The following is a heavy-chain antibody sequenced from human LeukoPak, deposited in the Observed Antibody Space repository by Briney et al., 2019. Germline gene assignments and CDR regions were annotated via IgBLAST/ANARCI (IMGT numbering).Heavy chain of an antibody. D-gene: IGHD1-26*01. J-gene: IGHJ4*02. CDR3: ASRTYRV. Sequence: PSETLSLTCTVSGGSISGSTYYWGWIRQPPGKGLVWIGSIYYSGATSYNPSLKSRVTVSVDTSKNQFSLKLRSVTAADTAVYYCASRTYRVWGQGTLVTVSS. V-gene: IGHV4-39*01. CDR2: IYYSGAT. CDR1: GGSISGSTYY.